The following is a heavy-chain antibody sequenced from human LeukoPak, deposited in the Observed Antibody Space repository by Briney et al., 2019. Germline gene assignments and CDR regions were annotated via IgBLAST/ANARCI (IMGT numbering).Heavy chain of an antibody. Sequence: ASVKVSCKASGYTFVSYGISWVRQAPGQGLEWMGWISAYNGNTNYAQKLQGRVTMTTDTSTSAAYMELRSLRSDDTAVYYCARGPSDFWSGYYFGYWGQGTLVTVSS. D-gene: IGHD3-3*01. J-gene: IGHJ4*02. V-gene: IGHV1-18*01. CDR3: ARGPSDFWSGYYFGY. CDR2: ISAYNGNT. CDR1: GYTFVSYG.